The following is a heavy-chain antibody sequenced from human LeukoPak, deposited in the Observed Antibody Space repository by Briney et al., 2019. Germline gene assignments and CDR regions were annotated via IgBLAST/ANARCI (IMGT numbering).Heavy chain of an antibody. CDR3: ARAAQGDCSSTSCSFDY. V-gene: IGHV1-69*05. CDR1: GGTFSSYA. Sequence: GASVKVSCKASGGTFSSYAISWVRQAPGQGLEWMGGIIPIFGTANYAQKFQGRVTITTDESTSTAYMELSSLRSEDTAVYYCARAAQGDCSSTSCSFDYWGQGTLVTVSS. J-gene: IGHJ4*02. D-gene: IGHD2-2*01. CDR2: IIPIFGTA.